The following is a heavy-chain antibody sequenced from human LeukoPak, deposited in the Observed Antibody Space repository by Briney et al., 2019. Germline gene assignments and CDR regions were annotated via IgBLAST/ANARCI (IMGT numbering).Heavy chain of an antibody. J-gene: IGHJ6*02. CDR3: ARDRYSSGGLDV. CDR1: GFTLSSYS. D-gene: IGHD3-22*01. V-gene: IGHV3-7*04. Sequence: GGSLRLSCGGSGFTLSSYSMSWVRQAPGKGLEWVAYMKEDGSETDYVDSVRGRFTVSRDSAKNSLFLQMSSLRGEDTAVYYCARDRYSSGGLDVWGQGTTVTVSS. CDR2: MKEDGSET.